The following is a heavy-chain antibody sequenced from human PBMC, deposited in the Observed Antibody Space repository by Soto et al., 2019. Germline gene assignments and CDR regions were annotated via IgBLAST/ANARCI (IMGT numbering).Heavy chain of an antibody. J-gene: IGHJ4*02. D-gene: IGHD5-12*01. CDR1: GFTFSNYA. CDR3: ARDVGEFSASGALWYFDY. V-gene: IGHV3-23*01. CDR2: VDGGGENT. Sequence: EVQLLESGGGLVQPGGSLRLSCAGSGFTFSNYAMAWVRQAPGKGLEWVSTVDGGGENTHYADSVKGRFTISRDNSKNTLFLQMTSLEVEDSAVYYCARDVGEFSASGALWYFDYWGQGSLVTVSS.